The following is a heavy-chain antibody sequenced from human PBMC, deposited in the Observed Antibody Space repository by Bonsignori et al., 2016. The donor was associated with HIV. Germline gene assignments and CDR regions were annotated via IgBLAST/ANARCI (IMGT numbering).Heavy chain of an antibody. CDR2: INDSGST. J-gene: IGHJ5*02. V-gene: IGHV4-34*01. Sequence: WIRQPPGKGLEWIGEINDSGSTNYNPSLKSRVTISVDTSKNQFSLKLNSVTAADTAVYYCATNPPGPSPWGQGTLVTVSS. CDR3: ATNPPGPSP.